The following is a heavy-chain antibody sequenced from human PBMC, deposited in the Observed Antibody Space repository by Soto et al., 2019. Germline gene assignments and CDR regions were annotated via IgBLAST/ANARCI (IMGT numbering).Heavy chain of an antibody. CDR1: GGTFSSYA. J-gene: IGHJ5*02. CDR3: AREHLVVTADNWFDP. D-gene: IGHD2-21*02. CDR2: IIPIFGTA. V-gene: IGHV1-69*13. Sequence: SVKVSCKASGGTFSSYAISRVQQAPGQGLEWMGGIIPIFGTANYAQKFQGRVTITADESTSTAYMELSSLRSEDTAVYYCAREHLVVTADNWFDPWGQGTLVTVSS.